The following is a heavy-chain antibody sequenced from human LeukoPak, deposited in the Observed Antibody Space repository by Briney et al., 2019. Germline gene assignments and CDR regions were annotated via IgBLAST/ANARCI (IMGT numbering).Heavy chain of an antibody. CDR2: ISWNSGSI. CDR1: GFTFDDYA. CDR3: AKEQMAGAFDY. Sequence: PGRSLRLSCAASGFTFDDYAMHWVRQAPGKGLEWVSGISWNSGSIGYADSVKGRFTISRDNAKNSLYLQMNSLRAEDTALYYCAKEQMAGAFDYWGQGTLVTVS. V-gene: IGHV3-9*01. D-gene: IGHD6-19*01. J-gene: IGHJ4*02.